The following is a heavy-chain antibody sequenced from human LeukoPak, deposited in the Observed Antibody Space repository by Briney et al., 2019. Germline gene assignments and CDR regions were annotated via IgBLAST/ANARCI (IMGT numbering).Heavy chain of an antibody. Sequence: GGSLRLSCAASGFTVSSNYMSWVRQAPGKGLEWVSVIYSGGSTYYADSVKGRFTISRDNSKNTLYLQMNSLRAEDTAVYYCARADTAMVRYYYYGMDVWGQGTTVTVSS. CDR3: ARADTAMVRYYYYGMDV. D-gene: IGHD5-18*01. CDR2: IYSGGST. J-gene: IGHJ6*02. CDR1: GFTVSSNY. V-gene: IGHV3-53*01.